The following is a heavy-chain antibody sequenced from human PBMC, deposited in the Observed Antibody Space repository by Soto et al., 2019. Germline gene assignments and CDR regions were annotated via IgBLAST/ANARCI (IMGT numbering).Heavy chain of an antibody. CDR1: GFTFSSNA. V-gene: IGHV3-23*01. Sequence: GGSLRLSCAASGFTFSSNAMSWVRQAPGKGLEWVSVIGDSGGSTYYADSVKGRFTISRDNSKNTLYLQMNSLRAEDTAVYYCAKGGRFLEWLLFDYWGQGTLVTVSS. J-gene: IGHJ4*02. CDR3: AKGGRFLEWLLFDY. CDR2: IGDSGGST. D-gene: IGHD3-3*01.